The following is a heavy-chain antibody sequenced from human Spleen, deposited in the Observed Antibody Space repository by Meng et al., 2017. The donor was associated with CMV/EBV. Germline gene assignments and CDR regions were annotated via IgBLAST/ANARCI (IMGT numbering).Heavy chain of an antibody. Sequence: GGSLRLSCEISGYRFGTHWIAWVRQMPGKGLEWMGIIFPGDSDTRYSPSFQGQVTISVDRSINTAYLQWNSLKASDTAMYYCARRRVVVIATHDAFDIWGQGTMVTVSS. V-gene: IGHV5-51*01. CDR2: IFPGDSDT. CDR1: GYRFGTHW. CDR3: ARRRVVVIATHDAFDI. J-gene: IGHJ3*02. D-gene: IGHD2-21*01.